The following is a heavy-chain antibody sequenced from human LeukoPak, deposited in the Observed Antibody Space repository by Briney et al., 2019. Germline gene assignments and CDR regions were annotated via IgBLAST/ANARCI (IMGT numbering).Heavy chain of an antibody. J-gene: IGHJ4*02. Sequence: SETLSLTCTVSGGSISSSSYYWGWIRQPPGKGLEWIGNIYYTGRTNYNPSLRSRVTISGDTSKNQFSLRLTSLTAADTAAYYCARGAGWYDYWGQGTLATVSS. CDR1: GGSISSSSYY. V-gene: IGHV4-39*07. D-gene: IGHD6-19*01. CDR2: IYYTGRT. CDR3: ARGAGWYDY.